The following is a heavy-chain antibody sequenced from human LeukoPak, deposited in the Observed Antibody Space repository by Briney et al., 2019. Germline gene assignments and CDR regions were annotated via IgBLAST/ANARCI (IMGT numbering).Heavy chain of an antibody. J-gene: IGHJ3*02. V-gene: IGHV3-33*01. Sequence: GGSLRLSCAASGFTFSSYGMHWVRQAPGKGLEWVALIWFDGSNKYYADSVKGRFTISRDNSKNTLYLQMNSLRAEDTAVYYCARDTYDILTGYYKWAFDIWGQGTMVTVSS. CDR2: IWFDGSNK. CDR1: GFTFSSYG. D-gene: IGHD3-9*01. CDR3: ARDTYDILTGYYKWAFDI.